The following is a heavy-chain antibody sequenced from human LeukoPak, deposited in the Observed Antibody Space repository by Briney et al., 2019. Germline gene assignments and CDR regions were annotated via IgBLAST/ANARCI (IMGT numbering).Heavy chain of an antibody. CDR2: IIPIFGTA. CDR1: GGTFSSYV. J-gene: IGHJ4*02. CDR3: WGGGWKKPFDY. D-gene: IGHD2-21*01. V-gene: IGHV1-69*13. Sequence: SVKVSCKASGGTFSSYVISWARQAPGQGLEWMGGIIPIFGTANNAQKFQGRVTITADESTSTAYMELSSLRSEDTAVYYCWGGGWKKPFDYWGQGTLVTVSS.